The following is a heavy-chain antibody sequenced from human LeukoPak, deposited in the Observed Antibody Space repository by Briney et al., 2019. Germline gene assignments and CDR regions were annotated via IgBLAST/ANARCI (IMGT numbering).Heavy chain of an antibody. Sequence: ASVKVSCKASGGTFSSYAISWVRQAPGQGLEWMGGIIPIFGTANYAQKFQGRVTITTDESTSTAYMELSSLRSEDTAVYYCARVLRGGYCSGGSCSRQFGGYYYYMDVWGKGTTVTVSS. V-gene: IGHV1-69*05. J-gene: IGHJ6*03. CDR3: ARVLRGGYCSGGSCSRQFGGYYYYMDV. D-gene: IGHD2-15*01. CDR1: GGTFSSYA. CDR2: IIPIFGTA.